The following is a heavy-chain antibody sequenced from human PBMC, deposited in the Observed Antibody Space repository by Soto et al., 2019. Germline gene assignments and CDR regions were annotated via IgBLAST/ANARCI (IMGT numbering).Heavy chain of an antibody. Sequence: SETLSLTCTVSGGSISSSSYYWGWIRQPPGKGLEWIGSIYYSGSTYYNPSLKSRVTISVDTSKNQFSLKLSSVTAADTAVYYCARHGRSSWYAYNWFDPWGQGTLVT. J-gene: IGHJ5*02. V-gene: IGHV4-39*01. CDR1: GGSISSSSYY. CDR3: ARHGRSSWYAYNWFDP. D-gene: IGHD6-13*01. CDR2: IYYSGST.